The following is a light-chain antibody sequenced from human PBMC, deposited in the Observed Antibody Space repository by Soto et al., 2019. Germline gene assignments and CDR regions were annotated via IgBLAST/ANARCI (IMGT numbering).Light chain of an antibody. V-gene: IGKV3-20*01. J-gene: IGKJ1*01. CDR1: PSVSGSN. Sequence: EIVLTQSPGTLSLSPGERATLSCRASPSVSGSNLAWYQQKPGQAPRLVIYGASSSATGIPDRFSGSGSATDFTLPISSLEPEDFEVYYCHQYGSFGQGTKVESK. CDR3: HQYGS. CDR2: GAS.